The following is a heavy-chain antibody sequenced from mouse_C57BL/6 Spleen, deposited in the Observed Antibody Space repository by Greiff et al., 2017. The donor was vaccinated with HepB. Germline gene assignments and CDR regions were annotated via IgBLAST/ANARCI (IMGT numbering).Heavy chain of an antibody. CDR3: ARNPAVVATEAMDY. CDR1: GFSLTSYA. CDR2: IWTGGGT. Sequence: VKLMESGPGLVAPSQSLSITCTVSGFSLTSYAISWVRQPPGKGLEWLGVIWTGGGTNYNSALKSRLSISKDNSKSQVFLKMNSLQTDDTARYYCARNPAVVATEAMDYWGQGTSVTVSS. V-gene: IGHV2-9-1*01. D-gene: IGHD1-1*01. J-gene: IGHJ4*01.